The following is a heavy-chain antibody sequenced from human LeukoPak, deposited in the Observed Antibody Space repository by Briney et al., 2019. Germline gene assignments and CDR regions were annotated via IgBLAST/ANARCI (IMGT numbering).Heavy chain of an antibody. Sequence: GGSLRLSCVASGFTFSSYAMSWVRQAPGKGLEWVSAMSVSGGSTYYADSVKGRFTISRDNSKNTLYLQMNSLRAEDTAVYYCAKDTRGYSYGYSYYGMDVWGQGTTVTVSS. CDR1: GFTFSSYA. V-gene: IGHV3-23*01. CDR3: AKDTRGYSYGYSYYGMDV. D-gene: IGHD5-18*01. CDR2: MSVSGGST. J-gene: IGHJ6*02.